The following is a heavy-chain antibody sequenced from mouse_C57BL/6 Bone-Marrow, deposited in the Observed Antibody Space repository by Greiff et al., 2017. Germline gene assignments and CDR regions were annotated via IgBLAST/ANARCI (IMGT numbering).Heavy chain of an antibody. CDR3: ARSKYDGSRWYFDF. Sequence: QVQLQQPGAELVMPGASVKLSCKASGYTFTSYWMHWVKQRPGQGLEWIGVIDPSDSYTNYNQKFKGKSTLTVDKSSSTAYMQLSSLTSEDSAVYYCARSKYDGSRWYFDFWGTGTTVTVSS. V-gene: IGHV1-69*01. CDR2: IDPSDSYT. D-gene: IGHD1-1*01. CDR1: GYTFTSYW. J-gene: IGHJ1*03.